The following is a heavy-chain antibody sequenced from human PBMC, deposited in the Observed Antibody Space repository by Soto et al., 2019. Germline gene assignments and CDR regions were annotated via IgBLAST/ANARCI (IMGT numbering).Heavy chain of an antibody. CDR1: GGSISSYY. CDR2: IYYSGST. CDR3: ARQVVGATYYYYYGMDV. D-gene: IGHD1-26*01. J-gene: IGHJ6*02. V-gene: IGHV4-59*08. Sequence: QVQLQESGPGLVKPSETLSLTCTVSGGSISSYYWSWIRQPPGKGLEWIGYIYYSGSTNYNPSLKSRVTISVDTSKNQFSLKLSSVTAADTAVYYCARQVVGATYYYYYGMDVWGQGTTVTVSS.